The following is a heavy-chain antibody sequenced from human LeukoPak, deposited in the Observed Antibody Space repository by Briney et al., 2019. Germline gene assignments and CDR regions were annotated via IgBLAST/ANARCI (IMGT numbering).Heavy chain of an antibody. CDR1: GFTVSSNY. CDR3: AGGTVVPAATFDY. CDR2: IHSGGST. D-gene: IGHD2-2*01. J-gene: IGHJ4*02. Sequence: GGSLRLSCAASGFTVSSNYMSWVRQAPGKGLEWVSVIHSGGSTYYADSVKGRFTISRDNSKNTLYLQMNSLRAEDTAVYYCAGGTVVPAATFDYWGQGTLVTVSS. V-gene: IGHV3-66*02.